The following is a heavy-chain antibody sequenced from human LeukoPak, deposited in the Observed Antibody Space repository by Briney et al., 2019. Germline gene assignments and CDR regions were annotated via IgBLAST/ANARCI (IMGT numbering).Heavy chain of an antibody. CDR3: AKDRGSYGSGSNGMDV. J-gene: IGHJ6*04. V-gene: IGHV3-23*01. CDR2: ISDSGGST. Sequence: GGSLRLSCAASGFTFSNYAMSWVRQAPGKGLEWVSVISDSGGSTYYADSVKGRFTISRDNSKNTLYLQMNSLRDEDTAVYYCAKDRGSYGSGSNGMDVWGKGTTVTVSS. CDR1: GFTFSNYA. D-gene: IGHD3-10*01.